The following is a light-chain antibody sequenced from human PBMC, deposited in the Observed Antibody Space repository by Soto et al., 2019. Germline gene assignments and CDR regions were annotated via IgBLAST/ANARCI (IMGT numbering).Light chain of an antibody. CDR2: DNN. Sequence: QSALTQPPSVSAAPGQKVTISCYGSSSNIRNNYVSWYQQLPGTAPKLLIYDNNKRPSGIPDRFSGSKSGTSATLGITGLQTGDEADYYCGTWDNSLITGVFGGGTKLTVL. CDR3: GTWDNSLITGV. V-gene: IGLV1-51*01. CDR1: SSNIRNNY. J-gene: IGLJ2*01.